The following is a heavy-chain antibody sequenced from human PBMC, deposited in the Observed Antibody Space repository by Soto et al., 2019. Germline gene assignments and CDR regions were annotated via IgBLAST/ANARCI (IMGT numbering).Heavy chain of an antibody. V-gene: IGHV3-48*03. D-gene: IGHD3-3*01. J-gene: IGHJ3*02. Sequence: LRLSCAASGFTFSSYEMNWVRQAPGKGLEWVSYISSSGSTIYYADSVKGRFTISRDNAKNSLYLQMNSLRAEDTAVYYCARDLPTLEWLNENDAFDIWGQGTMVTVSS. CDR3: ARDLPTLEWLNENDAFDI. CDR1: GFTFSSYE. CDR2: ISSSGSTI.